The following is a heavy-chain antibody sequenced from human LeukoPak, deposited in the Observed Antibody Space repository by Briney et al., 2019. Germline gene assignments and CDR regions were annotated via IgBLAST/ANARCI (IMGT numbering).Heavy chain of an antibody. J-gene: IGHJ4*02. CDR1: GGSFSGYY. Sequence: PSETLSLTCAVYGGSFSGYYWSWIRQPPGKGREWIGYIYYSGSTNYNPSLKSRVTISVDTSKNQFSLKLSSVTAADTAVYYCARSYVDYYDSSGTFDYWGQGTLVTVSS. D-gene: IGHD3-22*01. CDR3: ARSYVDYYDSSGTFDY. CDR2: IYYSGST. V-gene: IGHV4-59*08.